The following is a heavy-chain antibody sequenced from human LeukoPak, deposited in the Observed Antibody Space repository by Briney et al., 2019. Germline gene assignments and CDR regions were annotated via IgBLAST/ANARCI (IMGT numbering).Heavy chain of an antibody. CDR2: IIPIFGTA. CDR3: ARGSITFGGVLGAFDI. J-gene: IGHJ3*02. CDR1: GGTFSSYA. V-gene: IGHV1-69*05. Sequence: ASVKVSCKASGGTFSSYAISWVRQAPGQGLEWMGRIIPIFGTANYAQKFQGRVTITTDESTSTAYMELSSQRSEDTAVYYCARGSITFGGVLGAFDIWGQGTMVTVSS. D-gene: IGHD3-16*01.